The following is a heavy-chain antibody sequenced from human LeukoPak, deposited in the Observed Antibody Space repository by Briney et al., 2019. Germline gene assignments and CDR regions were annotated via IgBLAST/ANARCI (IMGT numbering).Heavy chain of an antibody. D-gene: IGHD4-11*01. V-gene: IGHV3-74*01. CDR2: IKSDGSSP. CDR1: GFIFSGYG. CDR3: AKDGHYSNFYFDY. J-gene: IGHJ4*02. Sequence: PGGSLRLSCAASGFIFSGYGMHWVRQAPGKGLEWVSRIKSDGSSPSYADSVKGRFTISRDNAKNTVYLQMNSLRAEDTAVYYCAKDGHYSNFYFDYWGQGTLVTVSS.